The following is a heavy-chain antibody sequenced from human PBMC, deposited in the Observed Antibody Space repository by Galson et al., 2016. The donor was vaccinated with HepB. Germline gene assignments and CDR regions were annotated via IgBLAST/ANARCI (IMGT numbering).Heavy chain of an antibody. CDR3: ARENNRGFDP. D-gene: IGHD1/OR15-1a*01. CDR1: GFPFNNFA. CDR2: ISGDGINT. J-gene: IGHJ5*02. Sequence: SLRLSCAASGFPFNNFAMSWVRQAPGKGLEWVSTISGDGINTHYADSVKGRFTISRDNSKNTLYLQMNSLRAEDTAVYYCARENNRGFDPWGQGTLVTVSS. V-gene: IGHV3-23*01.